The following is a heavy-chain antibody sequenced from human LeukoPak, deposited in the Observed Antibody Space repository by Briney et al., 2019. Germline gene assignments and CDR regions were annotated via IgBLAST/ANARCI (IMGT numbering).Heavy chain of an antibody. J-gene: IGHJ4*02. D-gene: IGHD3-10*01. Sequence: PGGSLRLSCAASGFTFSSYSMNWVRQAPGKGLEWVSSISSSSSYIYYADSVKGRFTISRDNAKNSLYLQMNSLRAEDTAVYYCARGGVLWFGELLSQPFDYWGQGTLVTVSS. CDR2: ISSSSSYI. CDR1: GFTFSSYS. CDR3: ARGGVLWFGELLSQPFDY. V-gene: IGHV3-21*01.